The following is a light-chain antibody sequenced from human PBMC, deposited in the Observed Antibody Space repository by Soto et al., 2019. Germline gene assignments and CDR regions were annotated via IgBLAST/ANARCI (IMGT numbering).Light chain of an antibody. J-gene: IGKJ4*01. CDR3: QQYHRWPLT. CDR2: GDS. Sequence: EIVLTQSPATLSVSPGERATLSCRASQTITTNLAWYQQKSGQAPRLLIYGDSTRATGIPARFIGSASGTEFTLTISSLQSEDSAVYFCQQYHRWPLTFGGGTKVDNK. CDR1: QTITTN. V-gene: IGKV3D-15*01.